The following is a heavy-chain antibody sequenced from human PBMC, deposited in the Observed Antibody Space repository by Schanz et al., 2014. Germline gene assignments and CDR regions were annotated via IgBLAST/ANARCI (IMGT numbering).Heavy chain of an antibody. CDR1: GGSIRSGTYY. Sequence: QVQLQESGPGLVKPSQTLSLTCTVSGGSIRSGTYYWSWIRQPAGKALEWVGRVFPNGITNYNPSRKSRVTIARDTSKNQFALTLPSLTAADTAVYYCARDTTWRLDLWGRGTLVTVSS. CDR3: ARDTTWRLDL. V-gene: IGHV4-61*02. CDR2: VFPNGIT. J-gene: IGHJ2*01. D-gene: IGHD1-1*01.